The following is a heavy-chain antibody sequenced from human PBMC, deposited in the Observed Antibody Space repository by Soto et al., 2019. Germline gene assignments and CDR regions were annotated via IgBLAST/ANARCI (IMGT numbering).Heavy chain of an antibody. Sequence: GGSLRLSCAASGFTFDDYAMHWVRQAPGKGLEWVSGISWNSGSIGYADSVKGRFTISRDNAKNSLYLQMNSLRAEDTDLYYCAKVYDSSGYYDAFDIWGQGTMVTVSS. J-gene: IGHJ3*02. D-gene: IGHD3-22*01. CDR2: ISWNSGSI. CDR3: AKVYDSSGYYDAFDI. CDR1: GFTFDDYA. V-gene: IGHV3-9*01.